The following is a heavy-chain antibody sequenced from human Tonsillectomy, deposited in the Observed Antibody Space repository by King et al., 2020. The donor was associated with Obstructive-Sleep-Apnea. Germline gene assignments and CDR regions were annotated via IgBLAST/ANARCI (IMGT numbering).Heavy chain of an antibody. CDR2: ISYDGSNK. D-gene: IGHD1-14*01. CDR3: ARDRYAAGATTTFDY. J-gene: IGHJ4*02. V-gene: IGHV3-30-3*01. Sequence: VQLVESGGGVVQPGRSLRLSCAASGFTFSSYAMHWVRQAPGKGLEWVAVISYDGSNKYYADSVKGRFTISRDNSKNTLYQQMNSLRAEDTAVYYCARDRYAAGATTTFDYWGQGTLVTVSS. CDR1: GFTFSSYA.